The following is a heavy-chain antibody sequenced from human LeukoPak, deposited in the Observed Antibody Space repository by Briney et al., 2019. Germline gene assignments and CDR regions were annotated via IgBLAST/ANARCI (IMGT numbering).Heavy chain of an antibody. CDR3: AKGSYYDSSGSFYFDY. V-gene: IGHV3-23*01. J-gene: IGHJ4*02. CDR2: ISGSGDNT. Sequence: GGSLRLSCAASGFTFTSYAMTWVRQAPGKGLEWVSGISGSGDNTYYADSVKGRFTISRDNSKNTLYVQVNSLGTEDTAAYYCAKGSYYDSSGSFYFDYWGQGTLVTVSS. CDR1: GFTFTSYA. D-gene: IGHD3-22*01.